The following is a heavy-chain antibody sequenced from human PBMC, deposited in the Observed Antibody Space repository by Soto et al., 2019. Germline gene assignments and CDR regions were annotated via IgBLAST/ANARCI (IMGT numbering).Heavy chain of an antibody. CDR3: ARYKGWEYDIGTGYPRDYYGMDV. Sequence: GGSLRLSCAASGFTFSDYYMSWIRPAPGKGLEWVSYISSSGSTIYYADSVKGRFTISRDNDKNALYLQMNSLRAEDTAVYYCARYKGWEYDIGTGYPRDYYGMDVWGQGTTVTVSS. V-gene: IGHV3-11*01. CDR1: GFTFSDYY. D-gene: IGHD3-9*01. J-gene: IGHJ6*02. CDR2: ISSSGSTI.